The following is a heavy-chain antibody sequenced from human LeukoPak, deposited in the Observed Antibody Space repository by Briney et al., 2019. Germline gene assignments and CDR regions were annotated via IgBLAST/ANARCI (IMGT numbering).Heavy chain of an antibody. CDR2: INPNSGGT. Sequence: ASVKVSCKASGYTFTGYYMHWVRQAPGQGLEWMGRINPNSGGTNYAQKFQGRVTMTRDTSISTAYMELSRLRSDDTAVYYCASSLGVYYYYGMDVWGQGTTVTVSS. J-gene: IGHJ6*02. D-gene: IGHD3-10*01. CDR1: GYTFTGYY. CDR3: ASSLGVYYYYGMDV. V-gene: IGHV1-2*06.